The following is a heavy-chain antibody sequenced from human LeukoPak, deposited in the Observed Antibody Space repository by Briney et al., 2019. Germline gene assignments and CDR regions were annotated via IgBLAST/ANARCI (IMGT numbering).Heavy chain of an antibody. J-gene: IGHJ6*02. D-gene: IGHD1-1*01. V-gene: IGHV3-30*18. CDR1: GFTFSSYG. CDR3: AKSVHRGYGMDV. CDR2: ISYDGSNK. Sequence: GGSLRLSCAASGFTFSSYGMHWVRQAPGKGLEWVAVISYDGSNKYYADSVKGRFTISRDNSKNTLYLQMNSLRAEDTAVYYCAKSVHRGYGMDVWGQGTTVTVSS.